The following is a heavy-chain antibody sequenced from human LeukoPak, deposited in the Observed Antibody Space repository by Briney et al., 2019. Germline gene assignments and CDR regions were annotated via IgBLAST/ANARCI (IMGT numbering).Heavy chain of an antibody. CDR2: IYYSGST. J-gene: IGHJ5*02. CDR1: GGSFSSYY. D-gene: IGHD3-10*01. Sequence: SETLSLTCAVYGGSFSSYYWGWIRQPPGKGLEWIGGIYYSGSTYYNPSLKSRVTISVDTSKNQFSLKLSSVTAADTAVYYCARRNVPMVRGVTSGYNWFDPWGQGTLVTVSS. CDR3: ARRNVPMVRGVTSGYNWFDP. V-gene: IGHV4-39*01.